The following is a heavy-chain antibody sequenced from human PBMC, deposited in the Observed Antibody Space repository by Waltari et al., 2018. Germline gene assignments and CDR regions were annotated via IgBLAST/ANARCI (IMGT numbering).Heavy chain of an antibody. CDR1: GFTFSSYA. J-gene: IGHJ4*02. Sequence: EVQLLESGGGLVQPGGSLRLSCAASGFTFSSYAMSWVRQAPGQGLEWVSAISGSGGSTYYADSVKGRFTISRDNSKNTLYLQMNSLRAEDTAVYYCAKHEPSDYDFWSGYPTYLDYWGQGTLVTVSS. CDR2: ISGSGGST. D-gene: IGHD3-3*01. V-gene: IGHV3-23*01. CDR3: AKHEPSDYDFWSGYPTYLDY.